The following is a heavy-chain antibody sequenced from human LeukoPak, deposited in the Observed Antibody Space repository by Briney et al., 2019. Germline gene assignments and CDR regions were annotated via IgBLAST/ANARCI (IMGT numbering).Heavy chain of an antibody. CDR1: GGSFSDYY. CDR2: INHSGST. J-gene: IGHJ6*03. D-gene: IGHD6-6*01. V-gene: IGHV4-34*01. CDR3: ARLYEYSRNYYYYYSMDV. Sequence: SETLSLTCAISGGSFSDYYWSWIRQPPGKGLEWIGEINHSGSTNYTPSLKTRVTISVDTSKNQFSLKVSSVTAADTAVYYCARLYEYSRNYYYYYSMDVWGKGTTVTVSS.